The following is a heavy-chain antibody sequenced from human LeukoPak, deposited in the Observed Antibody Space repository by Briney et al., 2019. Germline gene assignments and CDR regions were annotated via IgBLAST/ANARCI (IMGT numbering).Heavy chain of an antibody. J-gene: IGHJ5*02. Sequence: GESLKISCKGSGYTFTSYDINWVRQATGQGLEWMGWMNPNSGNTGYAQKFQGRVTITRNTSISTAYMELSSLRSEDTAVYYCARADYDILTGYNHWGQGTLVTVSS. D-gene: IGHD3-9*01. CDR2: MNPNSGNT. V-gene: IGHV1-8*03. CDR1: GYTFTSYD. CDR3: ARADYDILTGYNH.